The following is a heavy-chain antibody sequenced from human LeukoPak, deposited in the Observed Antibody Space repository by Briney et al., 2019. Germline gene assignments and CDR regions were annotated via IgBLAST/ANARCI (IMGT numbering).Heavy chain of an antibody. CDR3: ARASRIGPSTYYFDY. J-gene: IGHJ4*02. CDR1: GGSISSSSYY. Sequence: SETLSLTCTVSGGSISSSSYYWGWIRQPPGKGLEWIGSIYYSGSTYYNPSLKSRVTISVDTSKNQFSLKLSSVTAADTAVYYCARASRIGPSTYYFDYWGQGTLVTVSS. CDR2: IYYSGST. D-gene: IGHD2/OR15-2a*01. V-gene: IGHV4-39*07.